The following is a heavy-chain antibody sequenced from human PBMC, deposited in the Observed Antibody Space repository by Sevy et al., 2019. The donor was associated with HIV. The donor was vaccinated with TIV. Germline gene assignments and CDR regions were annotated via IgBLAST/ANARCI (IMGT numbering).Heavy chain of an antibody. Sequence: GGSLRLSCKASGFTFGDYAMSWFRQAPGKGLEWVGFIRKKAYDGTTEYAASVKGRFTISRDDSKSNAYLQMNSLKTEDTAVYYCTRDPTEGIAVAGNWYDPWGQGTLVTVSS. J-gene: IGHJ5*02. CDR2: IRKKAYDGTT. CDR1: GFTFGDYA. V-gene: IGHV3-49*03. D-gene: IGHD6-19*01. CDR3: TRDPTEGIAVAGNWYDP.